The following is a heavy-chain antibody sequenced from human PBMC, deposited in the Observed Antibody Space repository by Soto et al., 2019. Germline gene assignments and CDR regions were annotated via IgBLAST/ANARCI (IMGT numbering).Heavy chain of an antibody. CDR2: VSPYDDHT. CDR3: ARGGYYDNSWGKLSHYGLDV. V-gene: IGHV1-18*01. CDR1: GYTFIRYG. D-gene: IGHD3-16*01. J-gene: IGHJ6*02. Sequence: QVQLVQSAAEVKKPGASVRVSCKASGYTFIRYGITWVRQAPGQRLEWMGWVSPYDDHTIYAQKIQGRVTLTTDTATRTVYMDRRSLKSDDTAVYYCARGGYYDNSWGKLSHYGLDVWGQGTSVTVSS.